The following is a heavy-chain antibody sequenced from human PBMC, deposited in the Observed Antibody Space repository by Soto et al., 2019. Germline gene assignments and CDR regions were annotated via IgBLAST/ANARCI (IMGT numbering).Heavy chain of an antibody. CDR3: VKDSESSGYLTHLDY. V-gene: IGHV3-9*01. D-gene: IGHD3-22*01. Sequence: GGSLRLSCVASGFTFDDYAIHWVRQTPGKGLEWVSGLTWNGEVLGYADSVKGRFTISRDNAKNSLYLEMDSLRPEDTALYYCVKDSESSGYLTHLDYWGQGTLVTVSS. CDR2: LTWNGEVL. CDR1: GFTFDDYA. J-gene: IGHJ4*02.